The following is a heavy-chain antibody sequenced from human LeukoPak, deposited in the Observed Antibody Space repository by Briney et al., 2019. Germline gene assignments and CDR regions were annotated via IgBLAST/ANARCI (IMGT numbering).Heavy chain of an antibody. CDR2: MNPNSGNT. V-gene: IGHV1-8*01. CDR1: GYTFTSYD. D-gene: IGHD3-10*01. Sequence: GASVKVSCKASGYTFTSYDINWVRQATGQGLEWMGWMNPNSGNTGYAQKFQGRVTMTRNTSISTAYMELSSLRSEDTAVYYCARVQAQVRGVIIGAWFDPWGQGTLVTVSS. J-gene: IGHJ5*02. CDR3: ARVQAQVRGVIIGAWFDP.